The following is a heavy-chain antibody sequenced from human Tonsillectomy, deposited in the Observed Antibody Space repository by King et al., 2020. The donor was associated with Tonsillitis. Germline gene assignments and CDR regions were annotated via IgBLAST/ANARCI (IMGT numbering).Heavy chain of an antibody. D-gene: IGHD6-19*01. CDR3: ARGGTGYSSGWSLYYFDY. V-gene: IGHV3-30-3*01. CDR1: EFTFSSYA. Sequence: VQLVESGGGVVQPGRSLRLSCAASEFTFSSYAMNWVRQAPGKGLAWVAVLSYDGSNKYYADSVKGRFTISRDNSKNTLYLQVNSLRAEDTAVYYCARGGTGYSSGWSLYYFDYWGQGTLVTVSS. J-gene: IGHJ4*02. CDR2: LSYDGSNK.